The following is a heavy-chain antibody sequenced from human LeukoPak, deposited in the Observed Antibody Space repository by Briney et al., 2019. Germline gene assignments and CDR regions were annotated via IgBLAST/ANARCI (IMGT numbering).Heavy chain of an antibody. V-gene: IGHV4-4*02. J-gene: IGHJ3*02. D-gene: IGHD3-22*01. CDR2: VYYDGST. CDR1: GGSISSSNW. Sequence: PSETLSLTCAVSGGSISSSNWWSWVRQPPGKGLEWIGEVYYDGSTNYNPSLKSRVIISVDTSKNQFSLKLSSVTAADTAVYYCAREGYYDRKAFDIWGQGTMVTVSS. CDR3: AREGYYDRKAFDI.